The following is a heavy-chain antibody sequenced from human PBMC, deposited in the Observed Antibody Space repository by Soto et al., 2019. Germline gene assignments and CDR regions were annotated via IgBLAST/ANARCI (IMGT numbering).Heavy chain of an antibody. CDR2: IIGNSGTT. Sequence: PGGSLRLSCAASGFTFSRFGMHWVRQAPGKGLEWVALIIGNSGTTYYADSVKGRFTISRDNSKNTLYLQMSRLGAEDTAAYYCAKGSTYSFYFDHQGPGSLVTVSS. CDR1: GFTFSRFG. CDR3: AKGSTYSFYFDH. D-gene: IGHD5-18*01. J-gene: IGHJ4*01. V-gene: IGHV3-23*01.